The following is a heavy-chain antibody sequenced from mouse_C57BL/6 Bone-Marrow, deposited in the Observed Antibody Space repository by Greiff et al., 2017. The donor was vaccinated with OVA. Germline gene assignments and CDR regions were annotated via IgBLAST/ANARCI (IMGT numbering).Heavy chain of an antibody. V-gene: IGHV1-9*01. CDR3: AKLTWRYYAMDY. CDR2: LLPGSGST. J-gene: IGHJ4*01. D-gene: IGHD4-1*01. CDR1: GYTFTGYW. Sequence: VNVVESGAELMKPGASVKLSCKATGYTFTGYWIEWVKQRPGHGLEWIGELLPGSGSTNYNEKFKGKATFTADTSSNTAYMQLSSLTTEDSAIYYCAKLTWRYYAMDYWGQGTSVTVSA.